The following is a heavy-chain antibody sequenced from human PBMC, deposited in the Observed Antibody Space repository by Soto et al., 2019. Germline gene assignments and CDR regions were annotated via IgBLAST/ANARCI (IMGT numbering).Heavy chain of an antibody. J-gene: IGHJ4*02. V-gene: IGHV4-59*01. Sequence: SETLSLTCTVSCGSISSYYWSWIRQPPGKGLEWIGYIYYSGSTNYNPSLKSRVTISVDTSKNQFSLKLSSVTAADTAVYYCARTGLTGRTFDYWGQGTLVTVSS. CDR2: IYYSGST. D-gene: IGHD2-8*02. CDR3: ARTGLTGRTFDY. CDR1: CGSISSYY.